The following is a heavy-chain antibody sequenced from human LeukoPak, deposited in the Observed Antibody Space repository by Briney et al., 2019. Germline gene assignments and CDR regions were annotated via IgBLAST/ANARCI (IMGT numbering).Heavy chain of an antibody. CDR3: ARDPNVYYYGSGSYYFKESRDFDY. J-gene: IGHJ4*02. V-gene: IGHV3-21*01. CDR1: GFTFSSYS. CDR2: ISSSSSYI. Sequence: GGSLRLSCAASGFTFSSYSMNWVRQAPGKGLEWVSSISSSSSYIYYADSVKGRFTISRDNAKNSLYLQMNSLRAEDTAVYYCARDPNVYYYGSGSYYFKESRDFDYWGQGTLVTVSS. D-gene: IGHD3-10*01.